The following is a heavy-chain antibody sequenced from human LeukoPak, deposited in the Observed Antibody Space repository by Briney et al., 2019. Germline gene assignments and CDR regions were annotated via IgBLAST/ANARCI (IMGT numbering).Heavy chain of an antibody. J-gene: IGHJ4*02. CDR2: INWNGGST. V-gene: IGHV3-20*01. D-gene: IGHD3-22*01. CDR3: ARDTPAHYYDSSGYTDY. CDR1: GFTFDDYG. Sequence: RPGGSLRLSCAASGFTFDDYGMSWVRQAPGKGLEWVSGINWNGGSTGYADSVKGRFTISRDNAKNSLYLQMNSLRAEDTALYHCARDTPAHYYDSSGYTDYWGQRTLVTVSS.